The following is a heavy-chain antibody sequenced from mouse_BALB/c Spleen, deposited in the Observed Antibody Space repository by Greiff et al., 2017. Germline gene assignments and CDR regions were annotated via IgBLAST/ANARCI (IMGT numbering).Heavy chain of an antibody. CDR1: GYTFTSYW. CDR2: IYPGDGDT. D-gene: IGHD1-1*02. V-gene: IGHV1-87*01. Sequence: VQLQQSGAELARPGASVKLSCKASGYTFTSYWMQWVKQRPGQGLEWIGAIYPGDGDTRYTQKFKGKATLTADKSSSTAYMQLSSLASEDSAVYYCARAGWNYFDYWGQGTTLTVSS. CDR3: ARAGWNYFDY. J-gene: IGHJ2*01.